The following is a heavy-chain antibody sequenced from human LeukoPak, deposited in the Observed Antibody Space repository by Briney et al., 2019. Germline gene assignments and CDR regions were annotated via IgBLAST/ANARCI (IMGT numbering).Heavy chain of an antibody. CDR2: ISESGAGT. V-gene: IGHV3-23*01. D-gene: IGHD3-22*01. J-gene: IGHJ4*02. Sequence: PGGSLRLSCAASGITLSSYAMNWVRQAPGKGLEWVSSISESGAGTYYADSVKGRSTISRDNSKNTPYLQMNSLRAEDTAVYYCAKMARNYYDSSGPLDYWGQGTLVTVSS. CDR1: GITLSSYA. CDR3: AKMARNYYDSSGPLDY.